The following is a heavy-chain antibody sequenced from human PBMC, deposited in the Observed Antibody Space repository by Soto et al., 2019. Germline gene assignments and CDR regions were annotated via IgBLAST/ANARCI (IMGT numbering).Heavy chain of an antibody. CDR1: GYTFTSYA. CDR2: INAGNGNT. D-gene: IGHD3-10*01. J-gene: IGHJ3*02. CDR3: VKEGILWFGENFDDAFDI. Sequence: ASVKVSCKASGYTFTSYAMHWVRQAPGQRLEWMGWINAGNGNTKYSQKFQGRVTITRDTSASTAYMELSSLRAEDTAVYYCVKEGILWFGENFDDAFDIWGQGTMVTV. V-gene: IGHV1-3*01.